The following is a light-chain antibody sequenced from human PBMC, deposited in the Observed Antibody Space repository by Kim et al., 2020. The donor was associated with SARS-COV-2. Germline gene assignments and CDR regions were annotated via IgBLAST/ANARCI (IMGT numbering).Light chain of an antibody. J-gene: IGLJ2*01. CDR1: SSNIGIYS. V-gene: IGLV1-44*01. CDR2: SNN. CDR3: AAWDDSLNGVV. Sequence: GQKVTMSCSGSSSNIGIYSVNWYQQLPRTAPKLLIYSNNQRPSGVPDRFSGSKSGTSASLAISGLQFEDEADYYCAAWDDSLNGVVFGGGTQLTVL.